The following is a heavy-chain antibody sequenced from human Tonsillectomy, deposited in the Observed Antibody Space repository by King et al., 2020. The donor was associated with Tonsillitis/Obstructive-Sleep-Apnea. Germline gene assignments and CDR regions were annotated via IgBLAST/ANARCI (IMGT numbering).Heavy chain of an antibody. J-gene: IGHJ6*03. V-gene: IGHV4-34*01. D-gene: IGHD2-2*01. CDR1: GGSFSGYY. CDR2: INHSGST. Sequence: QVQLQQWGAGLLKVSETLSLTCAVYGGSFSGYYWSWIRQHPGKGLEWIGEINHSGSTNYNPSLKSRVTISLDTSKNQFSLRLSSVTAADTAVFYCARGGGPDIVVVPAAEGYYYMDIWGKGTTVTVSS. CDR3: ARGGGPDIVVVPAAEGYYYMDI.